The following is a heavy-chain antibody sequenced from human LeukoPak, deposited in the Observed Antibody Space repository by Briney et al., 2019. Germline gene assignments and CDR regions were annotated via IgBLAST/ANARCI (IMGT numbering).Heavy chain of an antibody. CDR2: IYHSGST. CDR3: ARVRVGYYYDSSGYSPLYNWFDP. CDR1: GGSISSSNW. D-gene: IGHD3-22*01. V-gene: IGHV4-4*02. Sequence: SETLSLTCAVSGGSISSSNWWSWVRQPPGKGLEWIGEIYHSGSTNYNPSLKSRVTISVDKSKNQFSLKLSSVTAADTAVYYCARVRVGYYYDSSGYSPLYNWFDPWGQGTLVTVSS. J-gene: IGHJ5*02.